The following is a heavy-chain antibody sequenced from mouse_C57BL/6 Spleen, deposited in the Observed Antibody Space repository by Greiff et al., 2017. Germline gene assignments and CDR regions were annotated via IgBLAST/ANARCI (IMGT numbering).Heavy chain of an antibody. CDR3: ARSGNYGGAWFAD. D-gene: IGHD2-1*01. CDR1: GYTFTDYY. Sequence: VQLQQSGPELVKPGASVKISCKASGYTFTDYYMNWVKQSHGKSLEWIGDINPNNGGTSYNQKFKGKATLTVDKSSSTAYMELRSLTSEDSAVYYCARSGNYGGAWFADWGQGTLVTVSA. J-gene: IGHJ3*01. CDR2: INPNNGGT. V-gene: IGHV1-26*01.